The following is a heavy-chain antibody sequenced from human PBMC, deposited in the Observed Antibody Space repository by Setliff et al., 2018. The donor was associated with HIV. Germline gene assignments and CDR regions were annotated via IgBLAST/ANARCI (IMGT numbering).Heavy chain of an antibody. CDR2: IYSSGIT. CDR1: GGSISSGSYF. J-gene: IGHJ4*02. Sequence: TLSLTCTVSGGSISSGSYFWNWIRQPAGKGLEWIGRIYSSGITNYNPSLKSRLTISLDTSKNQFSLQVTSVTAADTAVYYCARDPYCPNTCYEDFTFDSWGQGTLVTVS. V-gene: IGHV4-61*02. D-gene: IGHD2-8*01. CDR3: ARDPYCPNTCYEDFTFDS.